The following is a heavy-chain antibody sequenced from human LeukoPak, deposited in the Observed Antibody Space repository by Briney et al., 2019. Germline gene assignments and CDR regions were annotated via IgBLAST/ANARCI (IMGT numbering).Heavy chain of an antibody. V-gene: IGHV4-39*07. CDR1: GGSIISGGSY. Sequence: SETLSLTCNVSGGSIISGGSYWGWIRQPPGRGLEWIGSIFYSGITYYNPSLKSRVTISVDTSKNQFSLKLSSVTAPDTAVYYCARDLTGGSSWYQYYFDYWGQGTLVTVSS. CDR3: ARDLTGGSSWYQYYFDY. J-gene: IGHJ4*02. D-gene: IGHD6-13*01. CDR2: IFYSGIT.